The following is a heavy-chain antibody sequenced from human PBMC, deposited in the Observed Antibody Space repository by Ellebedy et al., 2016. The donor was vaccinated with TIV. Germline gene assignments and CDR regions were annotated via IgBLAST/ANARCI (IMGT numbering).Heavy chain of an antibody. D-gene: IGHD5-18*01. CDR1: GFTFSSYW. J-gene: IGHJ4*02. CDR2: VNSDGSST. CDR3: ARGQWAMVTEMDY. V-gene: IGHV3-74*01. Sequence: GESLKISCAASGFTFSSYWMHWVRQAPGKGLVWVSRVNSDGSSTNYADSVKGRFTISRDISKNTLYLQMNSLKPEDTAVYYCARGQWAMVTEMDYWGQGTLVTVSS.